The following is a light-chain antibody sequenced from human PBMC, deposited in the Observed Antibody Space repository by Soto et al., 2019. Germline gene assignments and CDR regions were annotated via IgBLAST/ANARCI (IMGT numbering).Light chain of an antibody. Sequence: EIVLTQSPATLSLSPGERATLSCRASQSVRNNYLAWYQQRPGQAPRLLIYAASSRATGIPDRFSGSGSGTDFTLTISRLEPEDFAVYYCQQYGSSPWTFGQGTKVDIK. CDR3: QQYGSSPWT. CDR1: QSVRNNY. V-gene: IGKV3-20*01. J-gene: IGKJ1*01. CDR2: AAS.